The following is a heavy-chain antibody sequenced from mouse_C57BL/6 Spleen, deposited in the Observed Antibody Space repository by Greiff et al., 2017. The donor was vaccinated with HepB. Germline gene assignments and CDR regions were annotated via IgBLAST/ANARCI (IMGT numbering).Heavy chain of an antibody. CDR2: IYPGDGDT. Sequence: QVQLQQSGPELVKPGASVKISCKASGYAFSSSWMNWVKQRPGKGLEWIGRIYPGDGDTNYNGKFKGKATLTADKSSSTAYMQLSSLTSEDSAVYFCAVDDYDFAYWGQGTLVTVSA. CDR3: AVDDYDFAY. CDR1: GYAFSSSW. V-gene: IGHV1-82*01. D-gene: IGHD2-4*01. J-gene: IGHJ3*01.